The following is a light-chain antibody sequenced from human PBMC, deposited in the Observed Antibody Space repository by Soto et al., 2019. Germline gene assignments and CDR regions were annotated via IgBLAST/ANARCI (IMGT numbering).Light chain of an antibody. V-gene: IGLV2-14*03. Sequence: QSALTQPASVSGSPGQSITISCTGTSSDVGGYNYVSWYQQHPGKAPKLMIYDLTNRPSGVSNRFSGSKSDNTASLTISGLQAGDEADYYCSSYTSTNTYVFGTGTKVTVL. CDR2: DLT. J-gene: IGLJ1*01. CDR3: SSYTSTNTYV. CDR1: SSDVGGYNY.